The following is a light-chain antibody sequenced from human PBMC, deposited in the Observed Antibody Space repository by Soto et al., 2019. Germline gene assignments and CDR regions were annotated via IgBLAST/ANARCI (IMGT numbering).Light chain of an antibody. Sequence: EIVLTHSPGALSLSPGERATLYCGASRSVSNYLAWYQHKPGQAPRLLIYDASSRATGIPARFSGSGSGTDFTLTISSLEPEDFAVYYCQQRSNWPLITFGQGTRLEI. CDR3: QQRSNWPLIT. CDR1: RSVSNY. J-gene: IGKJ5*01. V-gene: IGKV3-11*01. CDR2: DAS.